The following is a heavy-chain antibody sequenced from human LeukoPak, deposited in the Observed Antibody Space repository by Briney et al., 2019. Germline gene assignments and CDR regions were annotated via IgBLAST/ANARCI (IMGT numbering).Heavy chain of an antibody. J-gene: IGHJ4*02. Sequence: ASVKVSCKTPGYTFSDHFIHWARQAPGQGLEWMGWINPDSGGRSYAQRFQDRVTMTSDTSINTVYMRLGSLTSDDTAIYYCGRDSSFSSWGQGTLVTVSS. D-gene: IGHD3-3*01. V-gene: IGHV1-2*02. CDR1: GYTFSDHF. CDR3: GRDSSFSS. CDR2: INPDSGGR.